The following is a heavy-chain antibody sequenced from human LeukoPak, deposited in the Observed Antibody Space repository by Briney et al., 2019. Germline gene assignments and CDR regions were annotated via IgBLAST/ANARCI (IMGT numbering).Heavy chain of an antibody. Sequence: ASVKVSCKASGYTFTSYGISWVREAPGQGLEWMGWISAYNGNTNYAQKFQGRVTMTTDTSTSTAYMELRSLRSDDTAVYYCARRWLGSYYYYGMDVWGQGTTVTVSS. CDR1: GYTFTSYG. V-gene: IGHV1-18*01. CDR3: ARRWLGSYYYYGMDV. CDR2: ISAYNGNT. D-gene: IGHD6-19*01. J-gene: IGHJ6*02.